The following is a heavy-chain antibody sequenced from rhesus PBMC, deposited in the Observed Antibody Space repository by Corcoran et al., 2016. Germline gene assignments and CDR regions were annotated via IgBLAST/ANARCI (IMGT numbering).Heavy chain of an antibody. CDR3: ARTHCSDSGCSIDY. D-gene: IGHD2-33*01. V-gene: IGHV2-1*01. J-gene: IGHJ4*01. Sequence: QVTLKESGPALVKPTQTLTLTCTFSGFSPSTSGMGVGWIRQPSRKPLEWLALIYWDDDKGHSTALKSRLTISKDTSKNQVVLTMTNMDPVDTATYYCARTHCSDSGCSIDYWGQGVLVTVSS. CDR1: GFSPSTSGMG. CDR2: IYWDDDK.